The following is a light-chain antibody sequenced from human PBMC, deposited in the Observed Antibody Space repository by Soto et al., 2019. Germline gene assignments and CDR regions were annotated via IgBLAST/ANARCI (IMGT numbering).Light chain of an antibody. CDR3: QQYENYWT. V-gene: IGKV1-5*01. Sequence: DIQMTQSPSTLSATAGDRVTITCRASQSISAWLAWYQQKPGKXPXXLIYDASNLESGVPPRFSGSGSGTEFTLTISNLQPDDFATYYCQQYENYWTFGQGTKVDIK. CDR1: QSISAW. J-gene: IGKJ1*01. CDR2: DAS.